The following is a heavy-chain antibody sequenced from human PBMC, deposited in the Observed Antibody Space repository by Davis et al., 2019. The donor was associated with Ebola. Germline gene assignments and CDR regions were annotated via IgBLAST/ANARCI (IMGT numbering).Heavy chain of an antibody. CDR1: GFTFSSYS. J-gene: IGHJ4*02. D-gene: IGHD3-9*01. CDR3: ARDLSYFDWLFQGRFDY. CDR2: ISSSSSYI. V-gene: IGHV3-21*01. Sequence: GESLKISCAASGFTFSSYSMNWVRQAPGKGLEWVSSISSSSSYIYYADSVKGRFTISRANAKNSLYLQMNSLRAEDTAVYYCARDLSYFDWLFQGRFDYWGQGTLVTVSS.